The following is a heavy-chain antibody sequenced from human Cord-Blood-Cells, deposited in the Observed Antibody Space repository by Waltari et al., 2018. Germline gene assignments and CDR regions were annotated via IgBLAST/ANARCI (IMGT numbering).Heavy chain of an antibody. CDR2: IIPIFGTA. J-gene: IGHJ4*02. CDR3: ASGGDDYGDYYFDY. CDR1: GGTFSSSA. D-gene: IGHD4-17*01. Sequence: QVQLVQPGAEVKKPGSSVKLSCQASGGTFSSSAISWVRQAPGQGLEWMGGIIPIFGTANYAQKFQGRVTITADESTSTAYMELSSLRSEDTAVYYCASGGDDYGDYYFDYWGQGTLVTVSS. V-gene: IGHV1-69*01.